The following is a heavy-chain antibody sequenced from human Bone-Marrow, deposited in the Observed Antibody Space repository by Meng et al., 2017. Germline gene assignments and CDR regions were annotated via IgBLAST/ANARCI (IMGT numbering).Heavy chain of an antibody. CDR1: GFTFSRCA. V-gene: IGHV3-30*04. CDR3: ARGVAGAGNYCYNYGLDV. Sequence: GESLKISCAASGFTFSRCAMHWVRQAPGKGLEWVAVISYDGRNIYYADSVKGRFTISRDNSKNTLYLQMNSLRPEDTALYYCARGVAGAGNYCYNYGLDVWGQGTPVTVSS. J-gene: IGHJ6*02. D-gene: IGHD6-19*01. CDR2: ISYDGRNI.